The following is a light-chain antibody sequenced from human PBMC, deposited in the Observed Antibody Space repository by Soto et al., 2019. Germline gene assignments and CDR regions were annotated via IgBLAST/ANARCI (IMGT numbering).Light chain of an antibody. Sequence: QSALTQPASVSGSPGQSITFSCTGTSSDVGDYDYVSWYQQHPGKAPSLMIYDVSKRPSGVSNRFSGSKSGNTASLTISGRQAEDEADYYCSSYTGSSTLVIFGGGTKLTVL. CDR1: SSDVGDYDY. J-gene: IGLJ2*01. V-gene: IGLV2-14*03. CDR2: DVS. CDR3: SSYTGSSTLVI.